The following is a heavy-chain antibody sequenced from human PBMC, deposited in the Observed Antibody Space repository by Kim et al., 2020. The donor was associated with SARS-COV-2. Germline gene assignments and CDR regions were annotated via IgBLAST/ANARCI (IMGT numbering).Heavy chain of an antibody. Sequence: ASVKVSCKASGYTFTSYGISWVRQAPGQGLEWMGWISAYNGNTNYAQKLQARVTITTDTSTSKAYMELRSLRSDDTAVYYCARRARSGSAPFDYWGQGTLVTVSS. D-gene: IGHD3-10*01. J-gene: IGHJ4*02. CDR2: ISAYNGNT. V-gene: IGHV1-18*01. CDR3: ARRARSGSAPFDY. CDR1: GYTFTSYG.